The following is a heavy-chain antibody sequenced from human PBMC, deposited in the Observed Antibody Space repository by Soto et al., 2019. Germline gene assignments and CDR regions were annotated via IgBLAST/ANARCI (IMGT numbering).Heavy chain of an antibody. V-gene: IGHV3-23*01. CDR1: GFTFSNYA. CDR2: ISGSGGST. D-gene: IGHD3-10*01. Sequence: EVQLLESGGGLVQPGGSLRLSCAASGFTFSNYAMNWVRQAPGKGLEWVSAISGSGGSTYYADSVKGRFTISRDNSKNTLFLQMNSLRAEDTAVYYCAKGLWFGESKSFDFGGQGTLVTVSS. CDR3: AKGLWFGESKSFDF. J-gene: IGHJ4*02.